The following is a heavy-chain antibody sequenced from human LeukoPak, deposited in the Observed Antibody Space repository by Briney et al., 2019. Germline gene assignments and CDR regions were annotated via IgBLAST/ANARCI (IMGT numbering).Heavy chain of an antibody. Sequence: SETLSLTCTVSGGSTSSSSYYWGWIRQPPGKGLEWIGSIYYSGSTYYNPSLKSRVTISVDTSKNQFSLKLSSVTAADTAVYYCARRDIVATISYFDYWGQGTLVTVSS. J-gene: IGHJ4*02. D-gene: IGHD5-12*01. CDR3: ARRDIVATISYFDY. CDR1: GGSTSSSSYY. V-gene: IGHV4-39*01. CDR2: IYYSGST.